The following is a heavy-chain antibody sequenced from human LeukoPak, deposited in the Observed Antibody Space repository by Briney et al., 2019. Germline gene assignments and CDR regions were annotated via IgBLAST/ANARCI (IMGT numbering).Heavy chain of an antibody. CDR2: INPNIGGT. D-gene: IGHD5-18*01. Sequence: ASVKVSCKASGYTFTDYYMHWVRQAPGHGLEWMGWINPNIGGTNYAQKFQGRVTMTRDTSTNTAYMELSSLTFDDTAVYYCATSPDTAMVTGNWGQGTLVTVSS. V-gene: IGHV1-2*02. CDR3: ATSPDTAMVTGN. J-gene: IGHJ4*02. CDR1: GYTFTDYY.